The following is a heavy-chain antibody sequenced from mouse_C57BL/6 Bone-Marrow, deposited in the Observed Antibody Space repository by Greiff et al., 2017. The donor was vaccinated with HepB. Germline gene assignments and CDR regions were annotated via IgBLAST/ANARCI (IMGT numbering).Heavy chain of an antibody. CDR2: IDPANGNT. D-gene: IGHD1-1*01. CDR3: QTTVVATGYFDV. CDR1: GFNIKNTY. V-gene: IGHV14-3*01. Sequence: EVKLQESVAELVRPGASVKLSCTASGFNIKNTYMHWVKQRPEQGLEWIGRIDPANGNTKYAPKFQGKATITADTSSNTAYLQLSSLTSEDTAIYYCQTTVVATGYFDVWGTGTTVTVSS. J-gene: IGHJ1*03.